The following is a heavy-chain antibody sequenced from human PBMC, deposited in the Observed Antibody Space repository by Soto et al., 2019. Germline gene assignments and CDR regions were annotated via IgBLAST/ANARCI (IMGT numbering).Heavy chain of an antibody. J-gene: IGHJ4*02. CDR1: GFTFSSYS. V-gene: IGHV3-21*01. CDR3: ARAPRSSSSYYFGF. Sequence: GGSLRLSCAASGFTFSSYSMNWVRQAPGKGLEWVSSISSSSSYIYYADSVKGRFTISRDNAKNSLYLQMNSLRAEDTAVYYCARAPRSSSSYYFGFWGQGTLVTVSS. D-gene: IGHD6-6*01. CDR2: ISSSSSYI.